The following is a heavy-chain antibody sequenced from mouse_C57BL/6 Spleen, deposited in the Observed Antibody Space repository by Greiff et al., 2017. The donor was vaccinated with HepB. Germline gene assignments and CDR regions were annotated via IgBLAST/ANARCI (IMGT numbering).Heavy chain of an antibody. CDR1: GFTFSSYT. CDR2: ISGGGGNT. J-gene: IGHJ3*01. Sequence: EVHLVESGGGLVKPGGSLKLSCAASGFTFSSYTMSWVRQTPEKRLEWVATISGGGGNTYYPDSVKGRFTISRDNAKNTLYLQMSSLRSEDTALYYCARQGYSNYLAWFAYWGQGTLVTVSA. V-gene: IGHV5-9*01. D-gene: IGHD2-5*01. CDR3: ARQGYSNYLAWFAY.